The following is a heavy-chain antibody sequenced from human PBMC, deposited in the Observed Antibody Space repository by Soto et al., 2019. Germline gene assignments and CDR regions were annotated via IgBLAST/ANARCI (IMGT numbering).Heavy chain of an antibody. J-gene: IGHJ6*02. CDR1: GGSISSGGYY. D-gene: IGHD2-15*01. CDR2: IYYSGST. Sequence: QVQLQESGPGLVKPSQTLSLTCTVSGGSISSGGYYWSWIRQHPGKGLEWIGYIYYSGSTYYNPSLKSRVTISVDTSKNQFSLKLSSVTAADTAVYYCARDPLPNVVTYGMDVWGQGTTVTVSS. V-gene: IGHV4-31*03. CDR3: ARDPLPNVVTYGMDV.